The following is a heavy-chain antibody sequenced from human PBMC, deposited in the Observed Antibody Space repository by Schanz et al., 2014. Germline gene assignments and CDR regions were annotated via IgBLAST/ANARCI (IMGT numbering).Heavy chain of an antibody. Sequence: QVQLQESGPGLVKPSQTLSLTCAVSGGSISSGGYTWSWIRQPPGKGLEWIGYIYYSGSTYYNPPLTIRVTISADTSKNQSSRMLGSVTAADTAVYYCARAAGPVDYWGQGTLVTVSS. J-gene: IGHJ4*02. CDR2: IYYSGST. CDR1: GGSISSGGYT. V-gene: IGHV4-30-4*07. D-gene: IGHD6-13*01. CDR3: ARAAGPVDY.